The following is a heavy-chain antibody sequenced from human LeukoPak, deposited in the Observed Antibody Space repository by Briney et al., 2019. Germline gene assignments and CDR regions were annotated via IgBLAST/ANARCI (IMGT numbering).Heavy chain of an antibody. CDR1: GFTFSSYW. CDR3: ARGTALQDY. Sequence: SGGSLRLSCAASGFTFSSYWMHWVRQPPGKGLVWVSHINPDGRTTTYADSVKGRFTISRDNAQNTLYLQTNSLRAEDTAVYYCARGTALQDYWGQGTLVTVSS. V-gene: IGHV3-74*01. CDR2: INPDGRTT. D-gene: IGHD2-2*02. J-gene: IGHJ4*02.